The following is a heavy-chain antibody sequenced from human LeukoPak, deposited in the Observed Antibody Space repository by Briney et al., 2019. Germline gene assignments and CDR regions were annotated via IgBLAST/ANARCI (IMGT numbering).Heavy chain of an antibody. D-gene: IGHD4-17*01. J-gene: IGHJ4*02. CDR1: GFTVSSNY. CDR3: ARDYYGDYVGGTLN. Sequence: GGSLRLSCAASGFTVSSNYMSWVRQAPGKGLEWVSVIYSGGSTYYADSVKGRFTISRDNSKNTLYLQMNSLRAEDTAVYYCARDYYGDYVGGTLNWGQGTLVTVSS. CDR2: IYSGGST. V-gene: IGHV3-53*01.